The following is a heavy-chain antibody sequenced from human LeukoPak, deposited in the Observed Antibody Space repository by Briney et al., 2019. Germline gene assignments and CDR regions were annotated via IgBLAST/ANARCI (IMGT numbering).Heavy chain of an antibody. CDR1: GYTFTSYG. CDR2: ISAYNGNT. D-gene: IGHD3-10*01. J-gene: IGHJ5*02. V-gene: IGHV1-18*01. Sequence: ASVKVSCKASGYTFTSYGISWVRQAPGQGLERMGWISAYNGNTNYAQKLQGRVTMTTDTSTSTAYMELRSLRSDDTAVYYCARANMVRGVGSFFDRNWFDPWGQGTLVTVSS. CDR3: ARANMVRGVGSFFDRNWFDP.